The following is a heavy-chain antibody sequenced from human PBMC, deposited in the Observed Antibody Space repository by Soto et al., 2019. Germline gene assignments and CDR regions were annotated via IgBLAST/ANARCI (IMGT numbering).Heavy chain of an antibody. D-gene: IGHD6-13*01. Sequence: GGSLRLSCAASGFTFSSYSMNWVRQAPGKGLEWVSSISSSSSYIYYADSVKGRFTISRDNAKNSLYLQMNSLRAEDTAVYYCARGVVAAAGTPYFDYWGQGTLVTVSS. CDR1: GFTFSSYS. J-gene: IGHJ4*02. CDR2: ISSSSSYI. V-gene: IGHV3-21*01. CDR3: ARGVVAAAGTPYFDY.